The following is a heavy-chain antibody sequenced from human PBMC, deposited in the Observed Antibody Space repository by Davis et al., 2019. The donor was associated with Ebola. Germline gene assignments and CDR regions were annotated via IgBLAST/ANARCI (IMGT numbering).Heavy chain of an antibody. D-gene: IGHD1-26*01. V-gene: IGHV3-13*01. CDR1: GFTFSSYD. CDR2: IGTAGDT. J-gene: IGHJ5*01. CDR3: ASLIVGATSSPLDS. Sequence: GESLKISCAASGFTFSSYDMHWVRQATGKGLEWVSAIGTAGDTYYPGSVKGRFTISRENAKNSLYLQMNSLRAEDTAVYYCASLIVGATSSPLDSWGQGTLVTVSS.